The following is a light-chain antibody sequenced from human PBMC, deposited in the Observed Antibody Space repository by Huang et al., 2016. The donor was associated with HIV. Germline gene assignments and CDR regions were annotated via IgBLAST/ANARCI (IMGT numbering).Light chain of an antibody. Sequence: EIVLTQSPATLYLSPGERATLSCRASQSVSSDLAWYQQKPGQAPRLLIYDTSGRATGLPARFSGSESGTDFTLTISSLEPEDFAVYYCQQRSNWPPWTFGQGTKVEIK. CDR3: QQRSNWPPWT. CDR2: DTS. J-gene: IGKJ1*01. V-gene: IGKV3-11*01. CDR1: QSVSSD.